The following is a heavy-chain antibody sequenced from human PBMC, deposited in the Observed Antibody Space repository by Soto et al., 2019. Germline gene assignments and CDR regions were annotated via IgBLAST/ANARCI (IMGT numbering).Heavy chain of an antibody. CDR3: AFYSSTWGDFDS. Sequence: EVQLLESGGGLVQPGGSLRLSCAASGFTFSSNAMSWVRQAPGKGLEWISAISEGGGKTYYADSVKGRFTISRDNSKNSLFLQMNSLRAEDTAVYYCAFYSSTWGDFDSWGQGTLVTVSS. D-gene: IGHD6-13*01. CDR1: GFTFSSNA. J-gene: IGHJ4*02. CDR2: ISEGGGKT. V-gene: IGHV3-23*01.